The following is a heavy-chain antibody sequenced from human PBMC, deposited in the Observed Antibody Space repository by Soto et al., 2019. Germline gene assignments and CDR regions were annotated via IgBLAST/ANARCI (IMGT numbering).Heavy chain of an antibody. D-gene: IGHD2-2*01. CDR2: ISANNGNT. J-gene: IGHJ6*03. CDR3: ARVLDIVVVPAGYYMDV. CDR1: GYTFTGYY. Sequence: ASVKVSCKASGYTFTGYYMHWVRQAPGQGLEWMGWISANNGNTNYAQKLQGRVTMTTDTSTSTAYMELRSLRSDDTAVYYCARVLDIVVVPAGYYMDVWGKGTTVTVSS. V-gene: IGHV1-18*04.